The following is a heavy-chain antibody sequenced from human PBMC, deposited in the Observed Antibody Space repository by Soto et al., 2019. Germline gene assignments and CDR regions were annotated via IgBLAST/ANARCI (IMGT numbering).Heavy chain of an antibody. D-gene: IGHD3-9*01. CDR2: IWYDGSNK. CDR1: AFTFNAYA. J-gene: IGHJ6*02. Sequence: QVQLVESEGGVVQPGRSLTLSCAASAFTFNAYAMHWVRQAPGKGLEWVAVIWYDGSNKYYGDSVKGRFTISRDNSKNVLYLQMNSLRADDTAVYYCARGLGGYEILRGGDYYYAMDVRGQGTTVTVSS. CDR3: ARGLGGYEILRGGDYYYAMDV. V-gene: IGHV3-33*01.